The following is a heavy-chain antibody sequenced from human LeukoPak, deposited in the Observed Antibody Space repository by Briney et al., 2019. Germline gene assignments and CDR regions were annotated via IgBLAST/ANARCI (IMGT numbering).Heavy chain of an antibody. V-gene: IGHV1-24*01. Sequence: GASVKVSCKVSGYTLTELSMHWVRQAPGKGIEWMGGFDPEDGETIYAQKFQGRVTMTEDTSTDTAYMELSSLRSEDTAVYYCATGRHYDYVWGSYRPLFDYWGQGTLVTVSS. J-gene: IGHJ4*02. CDR2: FDPEDGET. CDR1: GYTLTELS. D-gene: IGHD3-16*02. CDR3: ATGRHYDYVWGSYRPLFDY.